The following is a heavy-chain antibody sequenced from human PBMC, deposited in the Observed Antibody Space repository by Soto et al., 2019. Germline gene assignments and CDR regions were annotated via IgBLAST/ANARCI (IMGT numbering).Heavy chain of an antibody. CDR3: ARFSTLGKDYGVDV. J-gene: IGHJ6*02. V-gene: IGHV4-31*02. D-gene: IGHD3-3*02. CDR1: DSSIRSSGYQ. CDR2: IYYSGST. Sequence: PADSLTPTSTLSDSSIRSSGYQWRWFRQHPGKGLEWIGYIYYSGSTYYNPSLKSRVTISVDTSKNQFSLKLSSVTAADTAVYFCARFSTLGKDYGVDVWGQGTTVS.